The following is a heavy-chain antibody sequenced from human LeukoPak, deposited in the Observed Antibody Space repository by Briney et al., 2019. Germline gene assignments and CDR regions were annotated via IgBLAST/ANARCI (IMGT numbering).Heavy chain of an antibody. CDR2: ISAYNGNT. CDR3: ARVGDSSGWSYYFDN. V-gene: IGHV1-18*01. D-gene: IGHD6-19*01. CDR1: GYTFTSYG. Sequence: ASVKVSCKASGYTFTSYGISWVRQAPGQGLEWMGWISAYNGNTNYAQKLQGRVTMTTDTSTSTAYMELRSLRSDDTAVYYCARVGDSSGWSYYFDNWGQGTLVSVSS. J-gene: IGHJ4*02.